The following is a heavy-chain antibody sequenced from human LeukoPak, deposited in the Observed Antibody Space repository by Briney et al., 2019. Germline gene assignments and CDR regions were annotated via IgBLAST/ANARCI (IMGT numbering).Heavy chain of an antibody. D-gene: IGHD3-10*01. J-gene: IGHJ6*02. V-gene: IGHV3-73*01. CDR3: RTFGSGSYSEYYYGMDV. Sequence: GGSLRLSCAASGFTFSGSAMHWVRQASGKGLEWVGRIRSKANSYATAYAASVKGRFTISRDDSKNTAYLQMNSLKTEDTAVYYCRTFGSGSYSEYYYGMDVWGQGTTVTVSS. CDR1: GFTFSGSA. CDR2: IRSKANSYAT.